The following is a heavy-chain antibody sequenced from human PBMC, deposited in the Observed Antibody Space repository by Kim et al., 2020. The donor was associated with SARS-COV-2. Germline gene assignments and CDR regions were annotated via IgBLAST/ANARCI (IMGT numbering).Heavy chain of an antibody. CDR2: ISSSSSTI. V-gene: IGHV3-48*02. J-gene: IGHJ6*02. CDR1: GFTFSSYS. CDR3: ARVTGDRYCSSTSCYAGGWRGGYYYGMDV. D-gene: IGHD2-2*01. Sequence: GGSLRLSCAASGFTFSSYSMNWVHQAPGKGLEWVSYISSSSSTIYYADSVKGRFTISRDNAKNSLYLQMNSLRDEDTAVYYCARVTGDRYCSSTSCYAGGWRGGYYYGMDVWGQGTTVTVSS.